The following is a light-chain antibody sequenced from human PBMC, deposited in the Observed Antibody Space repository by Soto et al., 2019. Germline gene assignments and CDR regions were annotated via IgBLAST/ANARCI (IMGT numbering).Light chain of an antibody. Sequence: QSVLTQPASLSGSPGQSITISCSGTSSDVGRYNAVSWYQQHPGKVPQLMIYDVSIRPSGISDRFSGSKSGNMASLTISGLQAEDEADYYCCSYAGSSTYVFGTGTKVTVL. CDR2: DVS. CDR3: CSYAGSSTYV. V-gene: IGLV2-23*02. J-gene: IGLJ1*01. CDR1: SSDVGRYNA.